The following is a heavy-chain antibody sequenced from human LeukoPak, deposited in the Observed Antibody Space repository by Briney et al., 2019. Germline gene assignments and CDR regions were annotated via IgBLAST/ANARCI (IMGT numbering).Heavy chain of an antibody. J-gene: IGHJ5*02. CDR3: ARGGLYCTNGVCYGQAKESWFDP. Sequence: SVKVSCKASGGTFSSYAISWVRQAPGQGLEWMGGIIPIFATANYAQKFQGRVTITADESTSTAYMELSSLRSEDTAVYYCARGGLYCTNGVCYGQAKESWFDPWGQGTLVTVSS. CDR1: GGTFSSYA. CDR2: IIPIFATA. D-gene: IGHD2-8*01. V-gene: IGHV1-69*13.